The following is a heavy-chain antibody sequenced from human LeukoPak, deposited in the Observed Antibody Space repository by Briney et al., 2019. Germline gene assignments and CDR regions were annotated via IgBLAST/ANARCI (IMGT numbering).Heavy chain of an antibody. CDR2: IKQDGSDK. J-gene: IGHJ4*02. V-gene: IGHV3-7*01. D-gene: IGHD6-19*01. Sequence: GGSLRLSCAASGFTFSNYWMSWVRQAPGKGLEWVANIKQDGSDKYYVDSVEGRFIISRDNARISLYLQMNSLRAEDTAVYYCARVQGSSGPGIFDYWGQGTLVTVSS. CDR3: ARVQGSSGPGIFDY. CDR1: GFTFSNYW.